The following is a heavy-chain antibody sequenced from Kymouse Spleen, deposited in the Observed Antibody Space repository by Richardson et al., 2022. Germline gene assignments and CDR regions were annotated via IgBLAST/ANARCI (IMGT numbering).Heavy chain of an antibody. CDR2: INHSGST. CDR3: ARGQDTAMVRGWFDP. J-gene: IGHJ5*02. Sequence: QVQLQQWGAGLLKPSETLSLTCAVYGGSFSGYYWSWIRQPPGKGLEWIGEINHSGSTNYNPSLKSRVTISVDTSKNQFSLKLSSVTAADTAVYYCARGQDTAMVRGWFDPWGQGTLVTVSS. D-gene: IGHD5-18,IGHD5-18*01. CDR1: GGSFSGYY. V-gene: IGHV4-34*01.